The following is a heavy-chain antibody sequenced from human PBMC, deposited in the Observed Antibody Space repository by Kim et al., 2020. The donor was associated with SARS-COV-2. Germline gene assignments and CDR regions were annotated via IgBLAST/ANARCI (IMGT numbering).Heavy chain of an antibody. J-gene: IGHJ5*02. CDR2: VIPTFGRA. Sequence: SVKVSCKASGGTFNTYAFSWVRQAPGQGLEWMGGVIPTFGRANYAQRFQGRVTITADESTSTAYMELSSLRSDDTAVYYCARLLARKPAVDPSWFDPWGQGTLVIVSS. V-gene: IGHV1-69*13. CDR3: ARLLARKPAVDPSWFDP. CDR1: GGTFNTYA. D-gene: IGHD3-3*01.